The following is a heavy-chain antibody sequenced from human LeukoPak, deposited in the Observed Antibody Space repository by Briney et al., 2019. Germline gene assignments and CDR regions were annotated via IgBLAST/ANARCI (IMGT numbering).Heavy chain of an antibody. D-gene: IGHD6-19*01. Sequence: ASVTVSCTASGGTFSSYAISWVRQAPGQGLEWMGRIIPILGIANYAQKSQGRVTITADKSTSTAYMELSSLRSEDTAVYYCARAAEEPGIAVAGLDYWGQGTLVTVSS. CDR2: IIPILGIA. J-gene: IGHJ4*02. V-gene: IGHV1-69*04. CDR3: ARAAEEPGIAVAGLDY. CDR1: GGTFSSYA.